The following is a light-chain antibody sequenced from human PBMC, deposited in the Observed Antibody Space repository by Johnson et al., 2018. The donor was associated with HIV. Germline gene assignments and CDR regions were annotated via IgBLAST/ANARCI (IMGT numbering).Light chain of an antibody. Sequence: QSVLTQPPSVSAAPGQKVSISCSGSSSNIGNNYVSWYQQLPGTAPKLLIYDNNKRPSGIPDRFSGSKSGTSATLGITGLQTGDEADYHCGTWDTRLSGGHVFGTGTKVTVL. CDR3: GTWDTRLSGGHV. V-gene: IGLV1-51*01. CDR2: DNN. CDR1: SSNIGNNY. J-gene: IGLJ1*01.